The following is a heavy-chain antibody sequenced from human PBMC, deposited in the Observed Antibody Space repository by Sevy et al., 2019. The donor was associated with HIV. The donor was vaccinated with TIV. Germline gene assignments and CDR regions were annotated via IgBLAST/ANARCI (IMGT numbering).Heavy chain of an antibody. V-gene: IGHV4-31*03. Sequence: LRLSCTVSGDSINNGDYYWSWIRQRPGKGLEWIRKIYYTGTTYYNPSLKSRLRISVERSENTLSLSLRSVTAADTAVYYCARTTVTTLSSARNNWFDPWGQGTLVTVSS. J-gene: IGHJ5*02. D-gene: IGHD4-4*01. CDR1: GDSINNGDYY. CDR3: ARTTVTTLSSARNNWFDP. CDR2: IYYTGTT.